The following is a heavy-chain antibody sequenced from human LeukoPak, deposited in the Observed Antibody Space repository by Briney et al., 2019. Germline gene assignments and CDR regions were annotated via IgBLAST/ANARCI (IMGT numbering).Heavy chain of an antibody. V-gene: IGHV3-23*01. CDR2: IRGSDGNT. CDR3: AKVPYTSFNYYFDY. D-gene: IGHD2/OR15-2a*01. CDR1: GVTFSSYA. J-gene: IGHJ4*02. Sequence: PGGSLRLSCAASGVTFSSYAMSWVRQSPGKGLEWVSAIRGSDGNTYYADSVKGRFTISRDNSKNTLYLQMNSLRAEDTAVYYCAKVPYTSFNYYFDYWGQGTLVTVSS.